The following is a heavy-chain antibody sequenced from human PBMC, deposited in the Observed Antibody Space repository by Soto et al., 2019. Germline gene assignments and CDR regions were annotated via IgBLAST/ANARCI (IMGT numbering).Heavy chain of an antibody. D-gene: IGHD2-15*01. Sequence: EVQLLESGGGLVQPGGSLRLSCAASGFTFSSYAMSWVRQAPGKGLEWVSAISGSGGSTYYADSVKGRFTISRDKSKNPLYLQMNSLRAEDTGVYYCAKQGYCRGGSCRVAFDIWGQGTMVTVSS. CDR2: ISGSGGST. CDR1: GFTFSSYA. J-gene: IGHJ3*02. V-gene: IGHV3-23*01. CDR3: AKQGYCRGGSCRVAFDI.